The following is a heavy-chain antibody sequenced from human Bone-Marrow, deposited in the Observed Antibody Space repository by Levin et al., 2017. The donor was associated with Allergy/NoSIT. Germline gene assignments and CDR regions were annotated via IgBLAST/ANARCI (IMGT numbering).Heavy chain of an antibody. V-gene: IGHV1-2*06. Sequence: GGSLRLSCKASGSTFTAYYFHWVRQAPGQGLEWMGRIIATSGVTHYAQKFQGRVTMTRDTSMSTVYLELSNLRSDDTAVYYCATDGGKWNMDVWAKGTTVTVSS. CDR1: GSTFTAYY. J-gene: IGHJ6*03. D-gene: IGHD3-16*01. CDR2: IIATSGVT. CDR3: ATDGGKWNMDV.